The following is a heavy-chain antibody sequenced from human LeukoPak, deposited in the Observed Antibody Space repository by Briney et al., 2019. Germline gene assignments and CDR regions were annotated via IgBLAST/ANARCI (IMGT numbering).Heavy chain of an antibody. V-gene: IGHV1-46*01. J-gene: IGHJ4*02. CDR3: ARGLTHYGDYDAY. CDR2: INPSGGST. CDR1: GYTFTRYY. Sequence: ASVKVSCKASGYTFTRYYMHWVRQAPGQGLEWMGIINPSGGSTSYAQKFQDRVAMTRDTSTSTVYMQLSSLRSEDTAVYYCARGLTHYGDYDAYWGQGTLVTVSS. D-gene: IGHD4-17*01.